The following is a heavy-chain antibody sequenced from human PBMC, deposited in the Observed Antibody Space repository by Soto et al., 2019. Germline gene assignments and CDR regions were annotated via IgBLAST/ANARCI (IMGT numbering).Heavy chain of an antibody. D-gene: IGHD2-2*01. J-gene: IGHJ4*02. V-gene: IGHV1-3*01. Sequence: ASVKVSCKASGYTFTGYAIHWVRQAPGQRLEWMGWINGGNGDTKYSQKFQGRVTIRRDTSASTAYMELTSLGSEDTATYHCARGYCSSTSCQYYFDFWGPGTLVTVSS. CDR1: GYTFTGYA. CDR2: INGGNGDT. CDR3: ARGYCSSTSCQYYFDF.